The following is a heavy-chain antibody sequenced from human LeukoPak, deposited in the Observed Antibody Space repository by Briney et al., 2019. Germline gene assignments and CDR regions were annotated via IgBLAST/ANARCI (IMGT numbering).Heavy chain of an antibody. J-gene: IGHJ4*02. CDR2: ISYDGSNK. Sequence: GRSLRLSCAASGFTFSGYGMHWVRQAPGKGLEWVAVISYDGSNKYYADSVKGRFTISRDNSKNTLYLQMDSLRAEDTAVYYCAKEGITGTTYWPFDYWGQGTLVTVSS. V-gene: IGHV3-30*18. D-gene: IGHD1-7*01. CDR3: AKEGITGTTYWPFDY. CDR1: GFTFSGYG.